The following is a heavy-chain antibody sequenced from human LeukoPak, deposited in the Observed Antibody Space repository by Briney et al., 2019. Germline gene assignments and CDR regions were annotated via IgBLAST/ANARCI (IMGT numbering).Heavy chain of an antibody. Sequence: PGGSLRLSCAASGFTFSSYSMNWVRQAPGKGLEWVSSISSSSSYIYYADSVKGRFTISRDNAKNSLYLQMNSLRAEDTAVYYCARDSTDSSSWYEYRYYGMDVWGQGTTVTVSS. CDR2: ISSSSSYI. D-gene: IGHD6-13*01. CDR3: ARDSTDSSSWYEYRYYGMDV. V-gene: IGHV3-21*01. J-gene: IGHJ6*02. CDR1: GFTFSSYS.